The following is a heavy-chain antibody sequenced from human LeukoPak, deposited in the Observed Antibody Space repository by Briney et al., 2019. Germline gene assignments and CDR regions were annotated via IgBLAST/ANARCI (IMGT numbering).Heavy chain of an antibody. Sequence: TSETLSLTCTVSGGSISSGGYYWSWLRQHPGKGLEWIGYIYYSGSTYYNPSLKSRVTISVDTSKNQFSLKLSSVTAADTAVYYCARAGGQWLRALDYWGQGTLVTVSS. V-gene: IGHV4-31*03. J-gene: IGHJ4*02. D-gene: IGHD5-12*01. CDR2: IYYSGST. CDR3: ARAGGQWLRALDY. CDR1: GGSISSGGYY.